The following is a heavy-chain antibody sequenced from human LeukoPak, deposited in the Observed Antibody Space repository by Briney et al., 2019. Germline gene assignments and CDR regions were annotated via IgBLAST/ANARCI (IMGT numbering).Heavy chain of an antibody. CDR3: ARGSGDWTYYFDY. D-gene: IGHD2-21*02. J-gene: IGHJ4*02. CDR1: GYSISSGYL. Sequence: SETLSLTCTVSGYSISSGYLWGWIRQPPGKGLEWIGSTYHGGTTYSNPSLKSRVIISEDTSKNQFSLELSSVTAADTAVYYCARGSGDWTYYFDYWGQGTLVTVSS. V-gene: IGHV4-38-2*02. CDR2: TYHGGTT.